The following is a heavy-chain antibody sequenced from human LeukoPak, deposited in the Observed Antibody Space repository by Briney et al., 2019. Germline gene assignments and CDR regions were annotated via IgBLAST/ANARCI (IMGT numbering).Heavy chain of an antibody. Sequence: KTGESLKISCKGSGYSFTSYWIGWVRQMPGKGLEWMGIIYPGDSDTRYSPSFQGQVTISADKSISTAYLQWSSLKASDTAMYYCARQRGSYSSGFGNDAFDIWGQGTMVTVSS. CDR2: IYPGDSDT. CDR3: ARQRGSYSSGFGNDAFDI. V-gene: IGHV5-51*01. D-gene: IGHD6-19*01. J-gene: IGHJ3*02. CDR1: GYSFTSYW.